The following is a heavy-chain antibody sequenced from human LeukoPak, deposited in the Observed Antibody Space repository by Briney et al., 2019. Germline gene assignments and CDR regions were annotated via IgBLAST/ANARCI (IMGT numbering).Heavy chain of an antibody. D-gene: IGHD3-10*01. V-gene: IGHV5-51*01. J-gene: IGHJ4*02. CDR2: IYPGDSDT. CDR3: ARRVTTMVRGVTAYYFDY. CDR1: GYSFTSYW. Sequence: GESLKISCKGSGYSFTSYWIGWVRQMPGKGLEWMGIIYPGDSDTRYSPSFQGQVTISADKSISTAYLQWSGLKASDTAMYYCARRVTTMVRGVTAYYFDYWGQGTLVTVSS.